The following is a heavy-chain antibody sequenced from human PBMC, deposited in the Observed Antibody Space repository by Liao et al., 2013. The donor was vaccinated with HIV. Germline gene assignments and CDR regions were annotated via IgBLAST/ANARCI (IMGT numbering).Heavy chain of an antibody. J-gene: IGHJ6*03. Sequence: QVQLQESGPGLVKPSETLSLTCTVSGGSISSYYWSWIRQPPGKGLEWIGYIYYSGSTNYNPSLKSRVTISVDTSKNQFSLKLSSVTAADTAVYYCARNYYDSSAYEYYYYYMDVWGKGTTVTVSS. CDR1: GGSISSYY. CDR3: ARNYYDSSAYEYYYYYMDV. D-gene: IGHD3-22*01. CDR2: IYYSGST. V-gene: IGHV4-59*01.